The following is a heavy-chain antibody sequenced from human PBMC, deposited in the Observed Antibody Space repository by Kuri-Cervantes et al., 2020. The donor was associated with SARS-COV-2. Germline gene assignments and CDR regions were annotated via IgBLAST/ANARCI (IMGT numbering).Heavy chain of an antibody. CDR2: INHSGST. V-gene: IGHV4-34*01. CDR3: ARVIESAQVYGDCTRDRALYYYYYMDV. Sequence: SETLSLTCAVYGGSFSSYYWSWIRRPPGKGLGWMGEINHSGSTNYNPSLKSRVTISVDKSKNPFSLKLSAVPAADTAVYYCARVIESAQVYGDCTRDRALYYYYYMDVWGKGTRVTVSS. J-gene: IGHJ6*03. D-gene: IGHD4-17*01. CDR1: GGSFSSYY.